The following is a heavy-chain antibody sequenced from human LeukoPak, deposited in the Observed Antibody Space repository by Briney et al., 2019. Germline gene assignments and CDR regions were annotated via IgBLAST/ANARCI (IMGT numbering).Heavy chain of an antibody. J-gene: IGHJ6*02. Sequence: SQTLSLTCTVSGGSISSGDYYWSWIRQPPGKGLEWIGYIYYSGSTYYNPSLKSRVTISVDTSKNQFSLKLSSVTASDTAVYYCARELAPIAAAGDYYYCYGMDVWGQGTTVTVSS. CDR2: IYYSGST. V-gene: IGHV4-30-4*01. CDR1: GGSISSGDYY. CDR3: ARELAPIAAAGDYYYCYGMDV. D-gene: IGHD6-13*01.